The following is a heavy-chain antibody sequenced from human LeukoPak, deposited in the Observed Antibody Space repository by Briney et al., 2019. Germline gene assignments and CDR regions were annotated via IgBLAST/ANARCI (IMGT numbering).Heavy chain of an antibody. CDR3: AKAGGVLRRRKGFDP. CDR1: GYTFTGYY. Sequence: ASVKVSCKASGYTFTGYYMHWVRQAPGQGLEWMGWINPNSGGTNYAQKFQGRVTMTRNTSISTAYMELSSLRSEDTAVYYCAKAGGVLRRRKGFDPWGQGTLVTVSS. J-gene: IGHJ5*02. CDR2: INPNSGGT. V-gene: IGHV1-2*02. D-gene: IGHD3-16*01.